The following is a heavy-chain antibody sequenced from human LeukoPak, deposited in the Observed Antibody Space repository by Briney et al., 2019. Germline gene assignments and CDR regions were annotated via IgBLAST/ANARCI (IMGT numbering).Heavy chain of an antibody. CDR3: ARDSSTKWDGGLFDF. V-gene: IGHV3-21*06. CDR2: IAHDNTYT. D-gene: IGHD1-26*01. J-gene: IGHJ4*02. CDR1: GFTFSSYA. Sequence: GGSLRLSCAASGFTFSSYAMSWVRQAPGKGLEWVSSIAHDNTYTFYADSVEGRFTISRDNANNSLYLQMNSLRAEDTAIYYCARDSSTKWDGGLFDFWGQGTRVTVSS.